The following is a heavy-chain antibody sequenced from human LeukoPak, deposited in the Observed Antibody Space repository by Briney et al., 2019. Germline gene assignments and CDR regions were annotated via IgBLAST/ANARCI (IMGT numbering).Heavy chain of an antibody. CDR2: IWYDGSNK. D-gene: IGHD3-22*01. Sequence: GGSLRLSCAASGFTFSSYGMHWVRQAPGKGLEWVAVIWYDGSNKYYADSVKGRFTISRDNSKNTLYLQMNSLRAEDTAVYYCARDRLPYYYDSSGCLQHWGQGTLVTVSS. J-gene: IGHJ1*01. V-gene: IGHV3-33*01. CDR3: ARDRLPYYYDSSGCLQH. CDR1: GFTFSSYG.